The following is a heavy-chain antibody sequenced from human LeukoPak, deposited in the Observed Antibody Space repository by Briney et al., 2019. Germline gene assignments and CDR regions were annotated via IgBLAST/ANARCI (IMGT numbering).Heavy chain of an antibody. J-gene: IGHJ4*02. Sequence: SETLSLTCTVSGVSISSSNSYWGWIRQPPGKGLEWIGSIYYTGNTYYNASLKSRVTISIDTSKNQISLRLTSVTATDTAMYYCARQTGSGLFTLPGGQGTLVTVSP. CDR1: GVSISSSNSY. CDR3: ARQTGSGLFTLP. D-gene: IGHD3/OR15-3a*01. V-gene: IGHV4-39*01. CDR2: IYYTGNT.